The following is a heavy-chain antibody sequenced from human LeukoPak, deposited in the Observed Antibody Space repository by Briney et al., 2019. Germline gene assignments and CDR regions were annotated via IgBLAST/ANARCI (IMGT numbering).Heavy chain of an antibody. Sequence: SETLSLTCAVYGGSFSGYYWSWIRHPPGKGLEWIGEINHSGSTNYNPSLKSRVTISVDTSKNQFSLKLSSVTAADTAVYYCARSFLYYYYYMDVWGKGTTVTVSS. D-gene: IGHD2/OR15-2a*01. CDR2: INHSGST. CDR1: GGSFSGYY. V-gene: IGHV4-34*01. CDR3: ARSFLYYYYYMDV. J-gene: IGHJ6*03.